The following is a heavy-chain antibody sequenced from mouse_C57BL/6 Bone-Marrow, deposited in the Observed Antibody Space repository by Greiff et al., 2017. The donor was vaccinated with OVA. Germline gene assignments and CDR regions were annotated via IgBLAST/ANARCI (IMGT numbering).Heavy chain of an antibody. V-gene: IGHV1-76*01. Sequence: VQLQQSGAELVRPGASVKLSCKASGYTFTDYYINWVKQRPGQGLEWIARIYPGSGNTYYNEKFKGKATLTAEKSSSTAYMQLSSLTSEDSAVYFCARYYYDYDWFAYWGLGTLVTVSA. CDR1: GYTFTDYY. J-gene: IGHJ3*01. D-gene: IGHD2-4*01. CDR3: ARYYYDYDWFAY. CDR2: IYPGSGNT.